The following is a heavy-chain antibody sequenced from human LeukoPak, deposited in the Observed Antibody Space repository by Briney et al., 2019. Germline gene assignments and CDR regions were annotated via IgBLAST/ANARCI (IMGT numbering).Heavy chain of an antibody. CDR2: ISSSSSYI. D-gene: IGHD5-18*01. CDR3: ARVESVDTAMVEYYYYGMDV. J-gene: IGHJ6*02. CDR1: GFTFSSYS. Sequence: PGGSLRLSCAASGFTFSSYSMNWVRQAPGKGLEWVSSISSSSSYIYYADSVKGRFTISRDNAKNSLYLQMNSLRAEDTAVYYCARVESVDTAMVEYYYYGMDVWGQGTTVTVSS. V-gene: IGHV3-21*01.